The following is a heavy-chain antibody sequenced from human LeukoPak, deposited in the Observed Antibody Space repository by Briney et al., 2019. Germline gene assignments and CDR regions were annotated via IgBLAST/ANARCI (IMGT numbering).Heavy chain of an antibody. Sequence: GGSLRLSCAASGFTFSSYSRNWVRQAPGKGLEWVSSISSSSSYIYYADSVKGRFTISRDNAKNSLYLQMNSLRAEDTAVYYCARENSGYGAFDIWGQGTMVTVSS. D-gene: IGHD5-12*01. V-gene: IGHV3-21*01. CDR1: GFTFSSYS. CDR3: ARENSGYGAFDI. CDR2: ISSSSSYI. J-gene: IGHJ3*02.